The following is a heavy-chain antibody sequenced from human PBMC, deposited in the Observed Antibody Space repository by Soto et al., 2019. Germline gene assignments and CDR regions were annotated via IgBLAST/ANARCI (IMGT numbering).Heavy chain of an antibody. CDR2: SNEGSGDT. CDR1: GYSFKNYA. D-gene: IGHD3-3*01. CDR3: ARDDRSVSGVVTLDH. J-gene: IGHJ4*02. Sequence: ASVKVSCKATGYSFKNYAVHWVRQAPGQRVEWMGVSNEGSGDTRFSQRFQGRTSITRDTSASTVYLDLSSLTSEDTAIYYCARDDRSVSGVVTLDHWGPGTLVTVSS. V-gene: IGHV1-3*01.